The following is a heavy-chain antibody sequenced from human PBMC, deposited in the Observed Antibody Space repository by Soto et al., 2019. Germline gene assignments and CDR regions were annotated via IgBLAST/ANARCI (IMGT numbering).Heavy chain of an antibody. J-gene: IGHJ6*02. Sequence: GGSLRLSCASSGFTFSSYAMSLVRQAPGKGLEWVSVIRSSGDRTYYADSVKGRFTISRDNSKNTLYMQMNSLRAEDTAVYYCAKQQGPGTPYYYAMDVWGQGTTVTVSS. V-gene: IGHV3-23*01. CDR1: GFTFSSYA. CDR3: AKQQGPGTPYYYAMDV. CDR2: IRSSGDRT. D-gene: IGHD1-1*01.